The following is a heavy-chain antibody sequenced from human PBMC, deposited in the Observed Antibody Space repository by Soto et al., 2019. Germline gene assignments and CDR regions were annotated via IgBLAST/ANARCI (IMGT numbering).Heavy chain of an antibody. CDR3: AREDCSSTSCYANPDFDY. V-gene: IGHV1-18*01. CDR2: INGYNGNT. CDR1: GDSFTSYY. Sequence: ASVKLSCEASGDSFTSYYISWVRQAPGQRLEWMGWINGYNGNTKYSQKLQGRVIITKDTSASTAYMELSSLRSEDTAVYYCAREDCSSTSCYANPDFDYWGQGTLVTVSS. D-gene: IGHD2-2*01. J-gene: IGHJ4*02.